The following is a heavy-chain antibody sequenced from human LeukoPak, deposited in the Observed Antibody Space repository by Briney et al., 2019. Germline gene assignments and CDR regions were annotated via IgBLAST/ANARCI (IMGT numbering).Heavy chain of an antibody. CDR3: ARWGFGYCSSTSCSEYYYYYYYMDV. Sequence: GGSLRLSCAASGFTFSSYWMHWVHQAPGKGLVWVSRINSDGSSTSYADSVKGRFTISRDNAKNTLYLQMNSLRAEDTAVYYCARWGFGYCSSTSCSEYYYYYYYMDVWGKGTTVTVSS. J-gene: IGHJ6*03. CDR1: GFTFSSYW. D-gene: IGHD2-2*03. CDR2: INSDGSST. V-gene: IGHV3-74*01.